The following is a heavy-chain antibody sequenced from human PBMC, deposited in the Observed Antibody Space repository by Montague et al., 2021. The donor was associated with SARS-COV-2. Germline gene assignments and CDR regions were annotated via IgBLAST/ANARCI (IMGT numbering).Heavy chain of an antibody. CDR2: INHSGTT. CDR3: ARWDPQTLTLIGLRGKSASDY. Sequence: SGTLSLTCAVYGGSFSGYYWTWIRQSPGKGLEWIAEINHSGTTNYNFNPSLRSRVTISVDTSKSPFSLKLTSVTAADTGVYYCARWDPQTLTLIGLRGKSASDYWGQGTLVTVSS. D-gene: IGHD4-23*01. J-gene: IGHJ4*02. CDR1: GGSFSGYY. V-gene: IGHV4-34*01.